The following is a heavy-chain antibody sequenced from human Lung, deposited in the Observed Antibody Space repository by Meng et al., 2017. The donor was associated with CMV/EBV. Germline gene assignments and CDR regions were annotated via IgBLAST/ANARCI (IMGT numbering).Heavy chain of an antibody. CDR1: GFTFSNAW. CDR3: IWNDLGDY. J-gene: IGHJ4*02. Sequence: EVQEGRSGGGLVKPGGSLRLSCAGSGFTFSNAWMSWVRQAPGKGLEWVGRIKSKTDGETTDYTAPVKGRFTISRDDSKNMLYLQMNSLKTEDTAVYYCIWNDLGDYWGQGTLVTVSS. V-gene: IGHV3-15*01. CDR2: IKSKTDGETT. D-gene: IGHD1-1*01.